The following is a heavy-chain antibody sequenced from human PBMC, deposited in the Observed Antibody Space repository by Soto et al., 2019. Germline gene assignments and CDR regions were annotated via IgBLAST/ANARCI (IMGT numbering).Heavy chain of an antibody. Sequence: SETLSLTCTVSGGSISSSSYYWGWIRQPPGKGLEWIGSIYYSGSTYYNPSLKSRVTISVDTSKNQFSLKLSSVTAADTAVYYCARMYYDFWSGYLSPWFDTWGQGTLVTVS. CDR2: IYYSGST. D-gene: IGHD3-3*01. J-gene: IGHJ5*02. CDR3: ARMYYDFWSGYLSPWFDT. V-gene: IGHV4-39*01. CDR1: GGSISSSSYY.